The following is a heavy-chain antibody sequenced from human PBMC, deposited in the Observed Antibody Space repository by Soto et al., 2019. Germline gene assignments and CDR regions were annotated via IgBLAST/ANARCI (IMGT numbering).Heavy chain of an antibody. CDR1: GGSISSSSYY. V-gene: IGHV4-39*01. CDR2: IYYSGST. CDR3: ASVAAATSFYFDY. D-gene: IGHD6-13*01. J-gene: IGHJ4*02. Sequence: SETLSLTCTVSGGSISSSSYYWGWIRQPPGKGLEWIGSIYYSGSTYYNPSLKSRVTISVDTSKNQFSLKLSSVTAADTAVYYCASVAAATSFYFDYWGQGTMVTVSS.